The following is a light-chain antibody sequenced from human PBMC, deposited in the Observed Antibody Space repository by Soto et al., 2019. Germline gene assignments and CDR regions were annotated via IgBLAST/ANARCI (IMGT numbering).Light chain of an antibody. CDR2: EVN. J-gene: IGLJ1*01. CDR1: SSDVGGYKY. Sequence: QSALTQPPSASGSPGQSVTISCTGTSSDVGGYKYVSWYQQHPGKAPKLMMYEVNKRPSGVPDRFSGSKSGNTASLTVSGLQAEAEADYYCNSYAGSTNYVFGTGTKLTVL. CDR3: NSYAGSTNYV. V-gene: IGLV2-8*01.